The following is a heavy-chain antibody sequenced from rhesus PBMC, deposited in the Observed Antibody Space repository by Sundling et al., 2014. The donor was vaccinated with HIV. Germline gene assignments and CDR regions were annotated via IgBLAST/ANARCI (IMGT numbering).Heavy chain of an antibody. D-gene: IGHD3-3*01. CDR2: IIPSNGNT. J-gene: IGHJ4*01. V-gene: IGHV1-200*01. CDR3: VREGYTIFGLDKFDY. Sequence: QVQLVQSGAEVKKPGASVKLSCEASGYTFTSHTINWVRQAPGQGLEWMGWIIPSNGNTGYAQKFQGRVTLTRDTSTSTVYMEVSSLRSEDTAVYYCVREGYTIFGLDKFDYWGQGVLVTVSS. CDR1: GYTFTSHT.